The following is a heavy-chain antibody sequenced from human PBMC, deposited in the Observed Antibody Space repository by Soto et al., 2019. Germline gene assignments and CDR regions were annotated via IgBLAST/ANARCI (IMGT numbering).Heavy chain of an antibody. CDR2: FGGDENYT. CDR1: GFSAKRYW. D-gene: IGHD3-3*01. J-gene: IGHJ6*02. CDR3: GKGKELGVVRYGLDA. V-gene: IGHV3-74*01. Sequence: PGGSLRLSWGASGFSAKRYWMHWVRQAPGKGLVWLSRFGGDENYTDYADSVRGRFTISRDIAKNTVYLQMNSLRAEDTAVYYCGKGKELGVVRYGLDAWGQGTTVTVAS.